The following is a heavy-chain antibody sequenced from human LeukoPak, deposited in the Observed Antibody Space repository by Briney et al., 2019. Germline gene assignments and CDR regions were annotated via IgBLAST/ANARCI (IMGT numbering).Heavy chain of an antibody. CDR2: IYYSGNT. V-gene: IGHV4-31*03. Sequence: PSETLSLTCTVSGGSISSGGYYWSWIRQHPGKGLEWIGYIYYSGNTYYNPSLESRVTISVDTSKNQFSLKLSSVTAADTAVYYCATRSGYSYAGYFDYWGQGTLVTVSS. D-gene: IGHD5-18*01. CDR1: GGSISSGGYY. J-gene: IGHJ4*02. CDR3: ATRSGYSYAGYFDY.